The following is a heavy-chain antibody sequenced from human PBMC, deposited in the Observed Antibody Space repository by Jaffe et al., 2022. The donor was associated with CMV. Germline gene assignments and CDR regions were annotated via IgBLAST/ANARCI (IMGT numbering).Heavy chain of an antibody. CDR3: ARDSLQLWVQGNYYYMDV. V-gene: IGHV1-18*04. D-gene: IGHD5-18*01. J-gene: IGHJ6*03. Sequence: QVQLVQSGAEVKKPGASVKVSCKASGYTFTSYGISWVRQAPGQGLEWMGWISAYNGNTNYAQKLQGRVTMTTDTSTSTAYMELRSLRSDDTAVYYCARDSLQLWVQGNYYYMDVWGKGTTVTVSS. CDR1: GYTFTSYG. CDR2: ISAYNGNT.